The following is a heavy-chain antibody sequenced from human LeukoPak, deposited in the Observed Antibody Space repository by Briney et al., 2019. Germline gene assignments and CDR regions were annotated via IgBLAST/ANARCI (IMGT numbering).Heavy chain of an antibody. CDR1: GFTFSSFA. CDR3: ARDWGDDY. V-gene: IGHV3-48*01. Sequence: GGSLRLSCAASGFTFSSFAMNWVRQVPGKGLEWISSISSSSVTYYADCMKGRFTISRDDAKNSLYLQINSLRIEDTALYYCARDWGDDYWGQGTPVTVSS. D-gene: IGHD3-16*01. CDR2: ISSSSVT. J-gene: IGHJ4*02.